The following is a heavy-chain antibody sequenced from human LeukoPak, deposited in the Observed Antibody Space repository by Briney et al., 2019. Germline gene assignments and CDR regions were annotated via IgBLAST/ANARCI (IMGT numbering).Heavy chain of an antibody. CDR1: GFTFSHYW. CDR3: ARDRYCGDSSCPHFDY. D-gene: IGHD2-15*01. CDR2: IKQDESEK. J-gene: IGHJ4*02. Sequence: GGSLRLSCTASGFTFSHYWMSWVRQAPGKGLQWVADIKQDESEKYYVDSVKGRFTISRDNAKNSMYLQMNSLRAEDTAVYYCARDRYCGDSSCPHFDYWGQGTLVTVSS. V-gene: IGHV3-7*01.